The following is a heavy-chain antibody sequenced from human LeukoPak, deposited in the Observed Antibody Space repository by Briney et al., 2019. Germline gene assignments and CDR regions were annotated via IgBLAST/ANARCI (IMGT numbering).Heavy chain of an antibody. CDR1: GFTFSSYA. J-gene: IGHJ4*02. Sequence: GGSLRLSCAPSGFTFSSYAMSWVRQAPGKGLEWVSAISGSGGSTYYADSVKGRFTISRDNSKNTLYLQMNSLRAEDTAVYYCAKLGGRSGIVDYWGQGTLVTVSS. CDR2: ISGSGGST. CDR3: AKLGGRSGIVDY. D-gene: IGHD1-26*01. V-gene: IGHV3-23*01.